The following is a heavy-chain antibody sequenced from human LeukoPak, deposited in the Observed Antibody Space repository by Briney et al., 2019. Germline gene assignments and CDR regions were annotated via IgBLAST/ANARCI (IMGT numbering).Heavy chain of an antibody. V-gene: IGHV5-51*01. J-gene: IGHJ4*02. D-gene: IGHD3-3*01. CDR3: ARLSGGDFWSGYYYPFDY. CDR1: GYTLTNNW. Sequence: GESLKISCKVSGYTLTNNWIGWVRQVPGKGLEWMGIIYPGDSDTRYSPSFQGQVTISADKSISTAYLQWSSLKASDTAMYYCARLSGGDFWSGYYYPFDYWGQGTLVTVSS. CDR2: IYPGDSDT.